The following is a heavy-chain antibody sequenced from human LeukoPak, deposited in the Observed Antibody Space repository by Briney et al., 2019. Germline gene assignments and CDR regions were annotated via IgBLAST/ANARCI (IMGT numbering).Heavy chain of an antibody. CDR1: GYTFTSYY. J-gene: IGHJ5*02. CDR3: ARVPRRGDRFDP. CDR2: INPSGGST. V-gene: IGHV1-46*01. D-gene: IGHD3-10*01. Sequence: ASVKVSCKASGYTFTSYYMHWVRQAPGQGLEWMGIINPSGGSTSYAQKFQGRVTMTRNTSISTAYMELSSLRTEDTAVYYCARVPRRGDRFDPWGQGTLVTVSS.